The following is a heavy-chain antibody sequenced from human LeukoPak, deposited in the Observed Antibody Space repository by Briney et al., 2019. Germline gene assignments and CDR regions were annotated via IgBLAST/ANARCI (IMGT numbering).Heavy chain of an antibody. CDR2: ISSSSSHI. Sequence: GGSLRLSCAASGFTFSSYTMSWVRQAPGKGLEWVSSISSSSSHIYYADSVKGRFTISRDNAKNSLYLQMNSLRAEDTAVYYCARTYSWGMPDYWGQGTLVTVSS. CDR1: GFTFSSYT. CDR3: ARTYSWGMPDY. J-gene: IGHJ4*02. D-gene: IGHD5-18*01. V-gene: IGHV3-21*01.